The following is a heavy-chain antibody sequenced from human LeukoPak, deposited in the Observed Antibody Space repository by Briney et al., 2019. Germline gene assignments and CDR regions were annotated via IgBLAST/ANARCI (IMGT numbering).Heavy chain of an antibody. Sequence: PSETLSLTCAVYGGSFSGYYWSWIRQPPGKGLEWIGEINHSGSTNYNPSLKSRVTISVDTSKNLFSLKLSSVTAADTAVYYCARTTSGYWGQGTLVTVSS. CDR3: ARTTSGY. CDR2: INHSGST. CDR1: GGSFSGYY. V-gene: IGHV4-34*01. D-gene: IGHD1-14*01. J-gene: IGHJ4*02.